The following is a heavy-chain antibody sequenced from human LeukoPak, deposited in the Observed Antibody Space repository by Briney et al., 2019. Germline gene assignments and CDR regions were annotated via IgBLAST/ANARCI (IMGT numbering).Heavy chain of an antibody. J-gene: IGHJ4*02. CDR3: ASRGAYYDSSGYVY. D-gene: IGHD3-22*01. V-gene: IGHV3-30*03. Sequence: GGSLRLSCAASGFTFSSYGMPWVRQAPGKGLEWVAVISYDGSNKYYADSVKGRFTISRDNSKNTLYLQMNSLRAEDTAVYYCASRGAYYDSSGYVYWGQGTLVTVAS. CDR1: GFTFSSYG. CDR2: ISYDGSNK.